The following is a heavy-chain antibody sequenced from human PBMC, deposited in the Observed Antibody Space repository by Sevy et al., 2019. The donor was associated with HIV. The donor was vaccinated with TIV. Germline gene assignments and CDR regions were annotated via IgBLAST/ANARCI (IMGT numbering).Heavy chain of an antibody. J-gene: IGHJ6*02. CDR1: GFTFSSYE. CDR3: AGDLYYDFWGGSYPSGMDV. D-gene: IGHD3-3*01. CDR2: ISSSGSTI. Sequence: GGSLRLSCAASGFTFSSYEMNWVRQAPGKGLEWVSYISSSGSTIYYADSVKGRFTISRDNAKNSLYLQMNSLRAEDTAVYYCAGDLYYDFWGGSYPSGMDVWGQGTTVTVSS. V-gene: IGHV3-48*03.